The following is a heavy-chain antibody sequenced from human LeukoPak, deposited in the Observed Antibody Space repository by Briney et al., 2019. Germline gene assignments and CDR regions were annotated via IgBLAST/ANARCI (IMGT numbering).Heavy chain of an antibody. D-gene: IGHD2-2*01. V-gene: IGHV4-59*01. CDR1: GGSFTSYF. CDR3: ARVVRYCSSTSCSFFDY. CDR2: INSSGST. Sequence: SETLSLTCTVSGGSFTSYFWSWVRQPPGEGLEWIGYINSSGSTTYNPSLKSRVTISVDTSKNQFSLQLSSVSAADTAVYYCARVVRYCSSTSCSFFDYWGQGTLVTVSS. J-gene: IGHJ4*02.